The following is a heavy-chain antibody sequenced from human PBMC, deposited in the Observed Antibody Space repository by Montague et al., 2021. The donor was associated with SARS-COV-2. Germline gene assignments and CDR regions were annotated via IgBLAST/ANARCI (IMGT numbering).Heavy chain of an antibody. Sequence: SLRLSLAASGFTFSSYDMHWVRQAPGKGLEWVAVIWYDGSNQYYGDSVKGRFAISRDNSKNTLYLQMNSLRAEDTAVYYCVREYSAPRWFGEYNRYGMDVWGQGTTVTVSS. J-gene: IGHJ6*02. CDR2: IWYDGSNQ. V-gene: IGHV3-33*08. CDR3: VREYSAPRWFGEYNRYGMDV. D-gene: IGHD3-10*01. CDR1: GFTFSSYD.